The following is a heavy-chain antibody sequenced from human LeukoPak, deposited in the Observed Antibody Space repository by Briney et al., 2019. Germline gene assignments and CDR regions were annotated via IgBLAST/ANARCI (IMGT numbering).Heavy chain of an antibody. CDR3: ARDGLYCSSTSCSPGAFDI. CDR1: GFTFSSYA. Sequence: PGRSLRLSCAASGFTFSSYAMHWVRQAPGKGLEWVAVISYDGSNKYYADSVKGRFTISRDNPKNTLYLQMNSLRAEDTAVYYCARDGLYCSSTSCSPGAFDIWGQGTMVTVSS. CDR2: ISYDGSNK. J-gene: IGHJ3*02. V-gene: IGHV3-30-3*01. D-gene: IGHD2-2*01.